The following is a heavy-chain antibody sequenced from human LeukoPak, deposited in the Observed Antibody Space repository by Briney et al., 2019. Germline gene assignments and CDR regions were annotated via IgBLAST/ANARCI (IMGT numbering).Heavy chain of an antibody. V-gene: IGHV4-39*07. D-gene: IGHD3-22*01. CDR2: IYYSGST. J-gene: IGHJ3*02. Sequence: TSETLSLTCTVSGGSISSSSYYWGWIRQPPGKGLEWIGSIYYSGSTYYNPSLKSRVTISVDTSKNQFSLKLSSVTAADTAVYYCARVSPRGYYDSSGSIRGDDAFDIWGQGTMVTVSS. CDR1: GGSISSSSYY. CDR3: ARVSPRGYYDSSGSIRGDDAFDI.